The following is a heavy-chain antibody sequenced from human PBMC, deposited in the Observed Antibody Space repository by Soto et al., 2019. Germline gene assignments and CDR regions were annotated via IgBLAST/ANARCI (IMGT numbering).Heavy chain of an antibody. CDR1: GGTFSSYA. CDR3: AGLGGRAKNWFDP. J-gene: IGHJ5*02. Sequence: SVKVSCKASGGTFSSYAISWVRQAPGQGLEWMGGIIPIFGTANYAQKFQGRVTITADESTSTAYMELSSLRSEDTAVYYCAGLGGRAKNWFDPWGQGTLVTVSS. D-gene: IGHD2-15*01. V-gene: IGHV1-69*13. CDR2: IIPIFGTA.